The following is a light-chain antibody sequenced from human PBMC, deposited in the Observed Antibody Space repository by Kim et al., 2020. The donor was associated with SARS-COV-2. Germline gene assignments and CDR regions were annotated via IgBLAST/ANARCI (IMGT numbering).Light chain of an antibody. J-gene: IGKJ4*01. V-gene: IGKV3-11*01. CDR1: QGVGSY. Sequence: YSPGERATLSCRSSQGVGSYLAWYQQKPGQGPRLLIYDASNRATGIPARFRGSWSGTDFTLTINTLEPEDFALYYCQQRMHWPLTFGGGTKVDIK. CDR2: DAS. CDR3: QQRMHWPLT.